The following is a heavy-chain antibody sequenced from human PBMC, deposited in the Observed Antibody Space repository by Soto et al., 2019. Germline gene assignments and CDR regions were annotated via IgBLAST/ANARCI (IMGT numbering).Heavy chain of an antibody. CDR2: ISGSSTYI. CDR3: ARGDGTGLYNSGWSPRY. J-gene: IGHJ4*02. D-gene: IGHD6-19*01. V-gene: IGHV3-21*04. CDR1: GFTFSYYS. Sequence: EVQLVESGGGLVKPGESLRVSCAASGFTFSYYSLHWVRQAPGQGLEWVSSISGSSTYIYYADRVKGRFTISRDNAKNSLYLRMDSLRAEDTAVYYCARGDGTGLYNSGWSPRYWGQGTLVTVSS.